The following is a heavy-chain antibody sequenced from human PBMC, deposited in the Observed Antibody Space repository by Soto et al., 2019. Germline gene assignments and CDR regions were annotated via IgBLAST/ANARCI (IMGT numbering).Heavy chain of an antibody. CDR1: GFTFSSSG. CDR3: AKDGGGATNNWFDP. J-gene: IGHJ5*02. V-gene: IGHV3-30*18. CDR2: ISYDGSNK. D-gene: IGHD1-26*01. Sequence: QVQLVESGGGVVQPGRSLRLSCAASGFTFSSSGMHWVRQAPGKGLEWVAVISYDGSNKYYADSVKGRFTISRDNSTNTLYLQMTSLRAEDTAVYYCAKDGGGATNNWFDPWGQGTLVTVSS.